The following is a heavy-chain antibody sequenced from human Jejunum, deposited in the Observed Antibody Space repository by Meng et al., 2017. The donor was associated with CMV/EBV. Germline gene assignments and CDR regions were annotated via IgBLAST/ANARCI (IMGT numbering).Heavy chain of an antibody. J-gene: IGHJ4*02. CDR2: INKDGSTT. CDR3: VTGELFFDY. Sequence: RVSCATSGLGFNNYWMHWVRQVPGKGLVWVSRINKDGSTTVYADSVKGRFTISRDDAKNTLSLQISSLRAEDTAVYYCVTGELFFDYWGQGTLVTVSS. D-gene: IGHD3-10*01. CDR1: GLGFNNYW. V-gene: IGHV3-74*01.